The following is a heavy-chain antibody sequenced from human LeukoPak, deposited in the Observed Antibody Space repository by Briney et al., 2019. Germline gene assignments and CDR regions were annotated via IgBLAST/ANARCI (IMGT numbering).Heavy chain of an antibody. J-gene: IGHJ4*02. CDR3: AAQPCINGICYLDY. Sequence: GRSLRLSRTASGFTFSDHAMHWVRQAPGKRLEWVTVISYHARDQFYADSVKGRFTVSRDNSRNTLYLQMNSLRAEDSAVYYCAAQPCINGICYLDYWGQGTLVTVSS. D-gene: IGHD2-8*01. CDR1: GFTFSDHA. V-gene: IGHV3-30*04. CDR2: ISYHARDQ.